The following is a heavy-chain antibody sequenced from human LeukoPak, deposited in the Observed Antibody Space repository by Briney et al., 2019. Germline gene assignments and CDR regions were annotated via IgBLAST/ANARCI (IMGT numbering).Heavy chain of an antibody. J-gene: IGHJ4*02. V-gene: IGHV3-72*01. Sequence: GGSLRLSCAASGFTFSDYYMSWIRQAPGKGLEWVGRIRNKANSYTTEYAASVKGRFTISRDDSKNSLYLQMNSLKTEDTALYYCANGFGDWGQGTLVTVSS. CDR2: IRNKANSYTT. CDR1: GFTFSDYY. CDR3: ANGFGD. D-gene: IGHD3-16*01.